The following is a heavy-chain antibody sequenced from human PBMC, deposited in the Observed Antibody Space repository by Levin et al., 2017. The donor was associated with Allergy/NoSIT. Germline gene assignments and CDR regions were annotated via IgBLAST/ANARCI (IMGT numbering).Heavy chain of an antibody. CDR3: ASMYYDTWRVAGAFHI. V-gene: IGHV3-53*01. CDR1: GFTVSGGY. J-gene: IGHJ3*02. Sequence: GGSLRLSCGASGFTVSGGYMSWVRQAPGQGLEWVSVLYSGGTIDYAASVRGRFTISRDNSKNTLFLQMDNLRGEDTAMYYCASMYYDTWRVAGAFHIWGQGTMVTVSS. D-gene: IGHD3-3*01. CDR2: LYSGGTI.